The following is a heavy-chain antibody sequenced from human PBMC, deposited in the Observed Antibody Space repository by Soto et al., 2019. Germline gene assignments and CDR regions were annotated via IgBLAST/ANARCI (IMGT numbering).Heavy chain of an antibody. V-gene: IGHV1-46*01. Sequence: QVQLVQSGAEVKKPGASVKVSCKASGYTFTSYYMHWVRQAPGQGLEWMGLINPSGGSTSYAQKFQGRVTMTRDTSTSTVYMELSSLRSEDTAVYYCARDWGDYSSSSPDDAFDIWGQGTMVTVSS. D-gene: IGHD6-6*01. J-gene: IGHJ3*02. CDR3: ARDWGDYSSSSPDDAFDI. CDR2: INPSGGST. CDR1: GYTFTSYY.